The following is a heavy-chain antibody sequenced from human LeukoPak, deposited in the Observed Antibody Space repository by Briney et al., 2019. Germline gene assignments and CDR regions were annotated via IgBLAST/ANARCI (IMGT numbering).Heavy chain of an antibody. J-gene: IGHJ6*03. D-gene: IGHD2-2*02. V-gene: IGHV4-4*08. CDR2: IYTSGST. CDR3: ARLGGYCSSTSCYTGHYYYYYMDV. CDR1: GGSISSYY. Sequence: SETLSLTCTVSGGSISSYYWSWIRQPPGKGLEGIGYIYTSGSTNYNPSLKSRVTISVDTSKNQFSLKLSSVTAADTAVYYCARLGGYCSSTSCYTGHYYYYYMDVWGKGATVTVSS.